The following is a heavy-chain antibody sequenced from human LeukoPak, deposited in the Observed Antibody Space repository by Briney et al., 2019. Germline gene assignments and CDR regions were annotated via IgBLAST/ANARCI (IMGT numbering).Heavy chain of an antibody. J-gene: IGHJ5*02. D-gene: IGHD2-15*01. CDR3: ARGYCSGGSCYSNNWFDP. Sequence: SETLSLTCTVSGYSISSGYYWGWIRQPPGKGLEWIGSIYHSGSPYYNPSLKSRVTISVDTSKNQFSLKLSSVTAADTAVYYCARGYCSGGSCYSNNWFDPWGQGTLVTVSS. CDR2: IYHSGSP. CDR1: GYSISSGYY. V-gene: IGHV4-38-2*02.